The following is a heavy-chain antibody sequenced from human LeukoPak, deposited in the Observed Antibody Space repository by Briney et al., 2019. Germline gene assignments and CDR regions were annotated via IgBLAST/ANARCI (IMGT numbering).Heavy chain of an antibody. CDR2: INGDDTVT. V-gene: IGHV3-74*01. D-gene: IGHD2-15*01. J-gene: IGHJ4*02. Sequence: GGSLRLSCAASGFTFSSYWMHWVRQAPGKGLMWVSRINGDDTVTTYVDSVKGRFTISRDNAKNTLYLQMNSLRAEDTAVYYCARDLGSGGSCYRNWGQGTLVTVSS. CDR1: GFTFSSYW. CDR3: ARDLGSGGSCYRN.